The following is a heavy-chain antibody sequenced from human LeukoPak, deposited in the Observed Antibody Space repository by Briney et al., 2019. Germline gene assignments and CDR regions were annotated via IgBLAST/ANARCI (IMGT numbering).Heavy chain of an antibody. CDR3: ARGPTYSSSWYFDY. D-gene: IGHD6-13*01. J-gene: IGHJ4*02. CDR1: GGSISSYY. CDR2: IYTSGST. Sequence: SETLSLTCTVSGGSISSYYWSWIRQPAGKGLEAIGRIYTSGSTNYNPSLKSRVTMSVDTSKNQFSLKLSSVTAADTAVYYCARGPTYSSSWYFDYWGQGTLVTVSS. V-gene: IGHV4-4*07.